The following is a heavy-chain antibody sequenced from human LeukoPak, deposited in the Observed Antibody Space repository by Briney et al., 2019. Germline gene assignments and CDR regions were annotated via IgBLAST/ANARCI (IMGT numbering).Heavy chain of an antibody. CDR2: ISGSGGST. Sequence: GGTLRLSCAASGFTFSSYGMSWVRQAPGKGLEWVSAISGSGGSTYYADSVKGRFTISRDNSKNTLYLQMNSLRAEDTAVYYCAKAISMTTVALNDYWGQGTLVTVSS. CDR1: GFTFSSYG. D-gene: IGHD4-23*01. J-gene: IGHJ4*02. V-gene: IGHV3-23*01. CDR3: AKAISMTTVALNDY.